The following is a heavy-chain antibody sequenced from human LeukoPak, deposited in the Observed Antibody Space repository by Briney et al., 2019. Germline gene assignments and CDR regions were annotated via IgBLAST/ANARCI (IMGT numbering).Heavy chain of an antibody. J-gene: IGHJ4*02. Sequence: GASVKVSCKASGYTLTNYAQNWVRQAPGQVLEWMGWINTNTGNPTYAQGFTGRFVFSLDTSVNTAYLQISSLKAEDTAIYYCARVQGYCSTTSCYPHYWGQGTLVTVSS. CDR1: GYTLTNYA. V-gene: IGHV7-4-1*02. CDR2: INTNTGNP. CDR3: ARVQGYCSTTSCYPHY. D-gene: IGHD2-2*01.